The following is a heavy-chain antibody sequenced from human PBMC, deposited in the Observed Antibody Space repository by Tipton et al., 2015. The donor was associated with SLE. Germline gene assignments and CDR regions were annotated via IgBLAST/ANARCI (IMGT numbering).Heavy chain of an antibody. CDR3: ARTNGGGATFFDY. V-gene: IGHV4-61*02. CDR2: VPSSGTT. J-gene: IGHJ4*02. D-gene: IGHD3-16*01. CDR1: GGSISSSSYY. Sequence: TLSLTCTVSGGSISSSSYYWSWIRQPAGKGLEWIGRVPSSGTTLYNPSLNSRVTVSVDTSKNQFSLKLTSVIAADTAVYYCARTNGGGATFFDYWGQRVLVTVSS.